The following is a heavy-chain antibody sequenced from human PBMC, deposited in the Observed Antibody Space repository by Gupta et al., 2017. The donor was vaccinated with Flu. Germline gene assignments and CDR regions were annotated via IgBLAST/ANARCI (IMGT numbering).Heavy chain of an antibody. J-gene: IGHJ5*02. V-gene: IGHV3-11*05. CDR3: ARPSYGNGMKDVDL. Sequence: QVQLVESGGAFVEPGGSLKLSCVASGFKFSDYFMIWIRQAPGKGLEWIAFMNSVSTYTNYVESVKGRFTISRDNALNSLYLHMSDLRSEDTAIYYCARPSYGNGMKDVDLWGQGALVTVSS. CDR1: GFKFSDYF. CDR2: MNSVSTYT. D-gene: IGHD2-21*01.